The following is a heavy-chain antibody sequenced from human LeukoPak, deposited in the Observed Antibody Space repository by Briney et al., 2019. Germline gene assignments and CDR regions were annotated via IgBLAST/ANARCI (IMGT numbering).Heavy chain of an antibody. CDR3: ASAYGDNWFDP. J-gene: IGHJ5*02. CDR2: ISYTWTT. D-gene: IGHD4-17*01. CDR1: GGSISNYY. Sequence: PSETLSLTCIVSGGSISNYYWSWIRQPPGQRLEWIGQISYTWTTTYNPSLKSRVTISADTSKNHISLKLTSVTAADTAVYYCASAYGDNWFDPWCQGTLVTVSS. V-gene: IGHV4-59*01.